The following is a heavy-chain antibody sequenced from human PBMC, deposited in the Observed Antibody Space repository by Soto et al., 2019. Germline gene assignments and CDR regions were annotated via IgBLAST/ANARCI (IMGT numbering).Heavy chain of an antibody. J-gene: IGHJ4*02. CDR2: INAGNGNT. V-gene: IGHV1-3*01. CDR3: ARDPPYSSSWYQRGGAFDY. Sequence: TSVKVSCKASGYTFTSYAMHWVRQAPGQRLEWMGWINAGNGNTKYSQKFQGRVTITRDTSASTAYMELSSLRSEDTAVYYCARDPPYSSSWYQRGGAFDYWGQGTLVTVSS. CDR1: GYTFTSYA. D-gene: IGHD6-13*01.